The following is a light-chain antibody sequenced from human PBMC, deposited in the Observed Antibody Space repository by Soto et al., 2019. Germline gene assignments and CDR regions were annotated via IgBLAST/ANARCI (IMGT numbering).Light chain of an antibody. J-gene: IGKJ4*01. V-gene: IGKV1-33*01. CDR3: QQYDDAPLT. CDR1: QDIGNY. Sequence: DIQMTQSPSTLPAFVGDRVTITCQASQDIGNYLNWYQQKPGKAPKLLIHDASNLETGVPSRFRGSGSGTDFTFTISSLQPEDFATYYCQQYDDAPLTFGGGTKVDIK. CDR2: DAS.